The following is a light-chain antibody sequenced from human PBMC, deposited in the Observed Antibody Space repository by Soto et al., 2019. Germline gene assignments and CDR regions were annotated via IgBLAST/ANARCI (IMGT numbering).Light chain of an antibody. Sequence: EIVLTQSPGTLSLSPGERATLSCRASQSVSSNYLAWYQQKPGQAPRLLIYGASTTVTGIPDRFSGSGSGTDFTLTISRLEPEDFAVYYCQLYDNSLYTFGQGTNLDIK. CDR3: QLYDNSLYT. CDR2: GAS. V-gene: IGKV3-20*01. J-gene: IGKJ2*01. CDR1: QSVSSNY.